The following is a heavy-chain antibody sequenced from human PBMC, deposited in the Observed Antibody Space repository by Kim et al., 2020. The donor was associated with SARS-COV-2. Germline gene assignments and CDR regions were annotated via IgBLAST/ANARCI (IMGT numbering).Heavy chain of an antibody. D-gene: IGHD1-26*01. V-gene: IGHV3-21*01. CDR1: GFTFSSYS. CDR3: ARTPSYSESHRDY. CDR2: ISSSSSYI. Sequence: GGSLRLSCAASGFTFSSYSMNWVRQAPGKGLEWVSSISSSSSYIYYADSVKGRFTISRDNAKNSLYLQMNSLRAEDTAVYYCARTPSYSESHRDYWGQGTLVTVSS. J-gene: IGHJ4*02.